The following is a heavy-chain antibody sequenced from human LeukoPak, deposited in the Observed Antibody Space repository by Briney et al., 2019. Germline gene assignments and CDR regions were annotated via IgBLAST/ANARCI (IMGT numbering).Heavy chain of an antibody. Sequence: ASVKVSCMASGYTFSDHHILWVRQAPGQGLEWMGWIHPNGHDTKYAQKFQGRMTMTTDTSISTAYMELNRVTSDDTAVYYCSGHYGPGPVWGQGTLITASS. CDR1: GYTFSDHH. J-gene: IGHJ4*02. V-gene: IGHV1-2*02. CDR3: SGHYGPGPV. D-gene: IGHD3-10*01. CDR2: IHPNGHDT.